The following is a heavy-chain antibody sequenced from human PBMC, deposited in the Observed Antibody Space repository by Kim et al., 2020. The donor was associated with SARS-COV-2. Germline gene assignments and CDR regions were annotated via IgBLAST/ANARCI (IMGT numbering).Heavy chain of an antibody. V-gene: IGHV3-30*18. CDR1: GFSSSSKG. D-gene: IGHD2-8*02. Sequence: GGSLRLSCEASGFSSSSKGMHWVRQAPGKGLEWVAIISYDGSKKNYGDSVKGRFTISRDNSQNTLYLQMNRLRVEDTGLYYCANSIDCTGAACYEDYWG. CDR3: ANSIDCTGAACYEDY. J-gene: IGHJ4*01. CDR2: ISYDGSKK.